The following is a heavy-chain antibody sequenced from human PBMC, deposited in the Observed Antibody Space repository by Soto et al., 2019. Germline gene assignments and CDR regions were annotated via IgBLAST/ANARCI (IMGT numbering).Heavy chain of an antibody. J-gene: IGHJ4*02. Sequence: EVQLVESGGCLVQPGGSLKLSCAASGFTFSGSAMHWVRQASGKGLEWVGRIRSKANSYATAYAASVKGRFTISRDDSKNTAYLQMNSLKTEDTAVYYCTRPVSGDCSGGSCYSLWGQGTLVTVSS. V-gene: IGHV3-73*02. CDR1: GFTFSGSA. D-gene: IGHD2-15*01. CDR3: TRPVSGDCSGGSCYSL. CDR2: IRSKANSYAT.